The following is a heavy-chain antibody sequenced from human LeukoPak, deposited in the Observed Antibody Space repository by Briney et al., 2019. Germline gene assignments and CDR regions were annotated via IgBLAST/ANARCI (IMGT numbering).Heavy chain of an antibody. CDR1: GGSFSGYY. CDR3: ARILSSGYYYTTPFDY. D-gene: IGHD3-22*01. Sequence: SETLSLTCAVYGGSFSGYYWSWIRQPPGKGLEWIGEINHSGSTNYNPSLKSRVTISVDTSKNQFSLKLSSVTAADTAVYYCARILSSGYYYTTPFDYWGQGTLVTVSS. V-gene: IGHV4-34*01. CDR2: INHSGST. J-gene: IGHJ4*02.